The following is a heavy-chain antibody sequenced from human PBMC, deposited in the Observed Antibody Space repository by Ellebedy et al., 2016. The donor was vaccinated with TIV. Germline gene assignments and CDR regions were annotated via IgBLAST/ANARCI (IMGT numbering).Heavy chain of an antibody. CDR2: ISSSCSII. CDR3: ARSAPGELMDIVVVVAATPEWGSWYFDL. Sequence: GESLKISXAASGFTFSDYYMSWIRQAPGKGLEWVSYISSSCSIIYYAASVKGRFTISRDNAKNSLYLQMNSLRAEDTAVYYFARSAPGELMDIVVVVAATPEWGSWYFDLWGRGTLVTVSS. J-gene: IGHJ2*01. D-gene: IGHD2-15*01. CDR1: GFTFSDYY. V-gene: IGHV3-11*01.